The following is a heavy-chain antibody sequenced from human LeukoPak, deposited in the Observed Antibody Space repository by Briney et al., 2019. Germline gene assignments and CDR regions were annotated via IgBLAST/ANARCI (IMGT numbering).Heavy chain of an antibody. CDR1: GGTFSSYA. V-gene: IGHV1-69*05. CDR3: ASVRRRGYSGYARPYYFDY. J-gene: IGHJ4*02. Sequence: SVKVSCKASGGTFSSYAISWVRQAPGQGLEWMGGIIPIFGTANYAQKFQGRVTITTDESTSTAYMELSSLRSEDTAVYYCASVRRRGYSGYARPYYFDYWGQGTLVTVSP. D-gene: IGHD5-12*01. CDR2: IIPIFGTA.